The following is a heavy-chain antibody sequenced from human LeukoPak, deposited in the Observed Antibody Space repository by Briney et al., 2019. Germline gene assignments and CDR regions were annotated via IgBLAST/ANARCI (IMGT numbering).Heavy chain of an antibody. V-gene: IGHV1-18*04. J-gene: IGHJ4*02. D-gene: IGHD3-22*01. CDR3: ARVLYYYDSSGSRYSFDY. Sequence: ASVKVSCKTSGYTFISYGLSWVRQAPGQGLEWMGWISAYNGDTNYAQRLQGRVTMTTDTYTTTAYMELRSLRSDDTAVYYCARVLYYYDSSGSRYSFDYWGQGTLVTVSS. CDR1: GYTFISYG. CDR2: ISAYNGDT.